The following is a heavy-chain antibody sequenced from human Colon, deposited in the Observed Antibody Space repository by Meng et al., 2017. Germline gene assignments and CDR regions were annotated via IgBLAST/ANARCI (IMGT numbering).Heavy chain of an antibody. CDR3: ARWLVASIDAFDI. Sequence: SETLSLTCTVSGGSISSSSYYWGWIRQPPGKGLEWIGSIYYSGSTYYNPSLKSRVTISVDTSKNQFSLKLSSVTAADTAVYYCARWLVASIDAFDIWGQGTMDTVSS. CDR2: IYYSGST. D-gene: IGHD2-15*01. J-gene: IGHJ3*02. V-gene: IGHV4-39*07. CDR1: GGSISSSSYY.